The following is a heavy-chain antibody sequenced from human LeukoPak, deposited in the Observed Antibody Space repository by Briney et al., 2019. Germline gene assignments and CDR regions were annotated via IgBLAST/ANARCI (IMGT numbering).Heavy chain of an antibody. J-gene: IGHJ5*02. V-gene: IGHV3-53*01. CDR1: GFTVSSNY. D-gene: IGHD2-15*01. CDR2: IYSGAST. CDR3: ARLVAGGTGWFDP. Sequence: GGSLRLSCAASGFTVSSNYMSWVRQAPGKGLEWVSVIYSGASTYYADSAKGRFTISRDNSKNTLYLQMNSLRADDTALYYCARLVAGGTGWFDPWGQGTLVTVSS.